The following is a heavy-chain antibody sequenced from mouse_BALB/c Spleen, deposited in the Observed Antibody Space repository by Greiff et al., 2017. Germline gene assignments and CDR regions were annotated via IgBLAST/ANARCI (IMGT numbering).Heavy chain of an antibody. CDR2: INSNGGST. V-gene: IGHV5-6-3*01. Sequence: EVQLVESGGGLVQPGGSLKLSCAASGFTFSSYGMSWVRQTPDKRLELVATINSNGGSTYYPDSVKGRFTISRDNAKNTLYLQMSSLKSEDTAMYYCAREGVDYWGQGTTLTVSS. CDR1: GFTFSSYG. CDR3: AREGVDY. J-gene: IGHJ2*01.